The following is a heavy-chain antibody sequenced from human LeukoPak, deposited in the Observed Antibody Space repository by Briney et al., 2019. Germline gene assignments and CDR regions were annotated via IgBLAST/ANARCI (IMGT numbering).Heavy chain of an antibody. D-gene: IGHD2-8*01. J-gene: IGHJ4*02. CDR3: ATDAGNAAFDY. CDR1: GFTFSSYG. Sequence: GGSLRLSCVASGFTFSSYGMHWVRQAPGKGLEWVAVIWYDGSNKYYADSVKGRFTISRDNSKNTLYLQMNSLRAEDTAVYYCATDAGNAAFDYWGQGTLVTVSS. V-gene: IGHV3-33*01. CDR2: IWYDGSNK.